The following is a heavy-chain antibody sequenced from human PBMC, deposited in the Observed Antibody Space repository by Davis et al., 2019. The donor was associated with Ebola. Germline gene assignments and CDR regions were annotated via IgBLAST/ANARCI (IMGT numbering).Heavy chain of an antibody. Sequence: GESLKISCAASGFTFSIYGMHWVRQAPGKGVEWVAVIPYDGNNIYYADSVKGRFTISRDNSKSTLYLQMDSLRPDDTAVYYCARDFFEYSSSSFSDYWGQGTLVTVSS. D-gene: IGHD6-6*01. J-gene: IGHJ4*02. CDR1: GFTFSIYG. V-gene: IGHV3-30*03. CDR2: IPYDGNNI. CDR3: ARDFFEYSSSSFSDY.